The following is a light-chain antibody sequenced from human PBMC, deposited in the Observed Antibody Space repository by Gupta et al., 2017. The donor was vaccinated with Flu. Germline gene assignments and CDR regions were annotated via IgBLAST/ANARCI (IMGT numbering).Light chain of an antibody. CDR1: QSITGW. Sequence: PSTLSASAGDRVTITCRASQSITGWLDWYQQKPGKAPKLLIYKTSNLESGVPSRFSGSGSGTEFTLTINSLQPDDFATYYCQQYNSYTGTFGQGTKVEIK. CDR2: KTS. J-gene: IGKJ1*01. CDR3: QQYNSYTGT. V-gene: IGKV1-5*03.